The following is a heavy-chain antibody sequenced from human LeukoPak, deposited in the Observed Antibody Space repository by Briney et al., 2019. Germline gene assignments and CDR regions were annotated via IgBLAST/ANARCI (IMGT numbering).Heavy chain of an antibody. J-gene: IGHJ4*02. CDR1: GFTFSSYS. CDR3: ARGGIDYADY. V-gene: IGHV3-21*01. Sequence: PGGSLRLSCAASGFTFSSYSMNWVRQAPGKGLEWVSSISSSSSYIYYADSVKGRFTISRDNAKNSLYLQMNSLRAEDTAVCYCARGGIDYADYWGQGTLVTVSS. D-gene: IGHD4-17*01. CDR2: ISSSSSYI.